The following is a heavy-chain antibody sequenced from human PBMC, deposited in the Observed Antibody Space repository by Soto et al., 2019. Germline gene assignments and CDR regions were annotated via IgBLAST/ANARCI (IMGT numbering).Heavy chain of an antibody. CDR3: ARHVPATDLYFDY. CDR2: INSYNGNT. D-gene: IGHD2-2*01. Sequence: GASVKVSCKASRYTYTSCGLSWVRQSPGQGRRWMGWINSYNGNTNYAQKYQGRVTITADESTSTAYMERSSLRSEDTAVYYGARHVPATDLYFDYWGQGTRVTVSS. V-gene: IGHV1-18*04. J-gene: IGHJ4*02. CDR1: RYTYTSCG.